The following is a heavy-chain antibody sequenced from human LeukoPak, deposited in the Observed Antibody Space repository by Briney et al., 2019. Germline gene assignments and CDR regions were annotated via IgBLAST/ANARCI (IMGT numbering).Heavy chain of an antibody. J-gene: IGHJ6*02. Sequence: ASVKVSCKASGYTFTSYDINWVRQATGQGLEWMGWMNPNSGNTGYAQKFQGRVTMTRNTSISTAYMELSSLRSEDTAVYYCARGQWNPYYGSGSPDDEYYYGMDVWGQGTTVTVSS. CDR3: ARGQWNPYYGSGSPDDEYYYGMDV. D-gene: IGHD3-10*01. CDR1: GYTFTSYD. V-gene: IGHV1-8*01. CDR2: MNPNSGNT.